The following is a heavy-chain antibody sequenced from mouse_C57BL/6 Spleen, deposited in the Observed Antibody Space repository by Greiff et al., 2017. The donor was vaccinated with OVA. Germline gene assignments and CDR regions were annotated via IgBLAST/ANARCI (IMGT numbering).Heavy chain of an antibody. D-gene: IGHD2-4*01. CDR1: GYSITSGYY. Sequence: EVQLVESGPGLVKPSQSLSLTCSVTGYSITSGYYWNWIRQFPGNKLEWMGYISYDGSNNYNPSLKNRISITRDTSKNQFFLKLNSVTTEDTATYYCARGGGLRRGYAMDYWGQGTSVTVSS. CDR3: ARGGGLRRGYAMDY. CDR2: ISYDGSN. J-gene: IGHJ4*01. V-gene: IGHV3-6*01.